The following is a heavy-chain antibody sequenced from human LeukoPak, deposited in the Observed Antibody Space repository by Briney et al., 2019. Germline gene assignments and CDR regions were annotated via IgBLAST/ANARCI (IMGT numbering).Heavy chain of an antibody. Sequence: GASLRLSCAASGFTFSTSWMHWVRQAPGKGLVWVSRINSDGGTTTYADSVKGRFAISRDNAKNTVYLQMNSLRAEDTAVYYCARAMISGSDYWGQGTLVTVS. CDR2: INSDGGTT. J-gene: IGHJ4*02. CDR3: ARAMISGSDY. V-gene: IGHV3-74*01. CDR1: GFTFSTSW. D-gene: IGHD3-22*01.